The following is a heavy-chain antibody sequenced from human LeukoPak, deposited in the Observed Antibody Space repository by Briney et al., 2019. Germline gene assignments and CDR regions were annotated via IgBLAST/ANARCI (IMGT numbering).Heavy chain of an antibody. CDR3: AREVRSSGWYGARYFYY. D-gene: IGHD6-19*01. V-gene: IGHV3-30-3*01. J-gene: IGHJ4*02. CDR2: ISYDGSNK. Sequence: GGSLRLSCAASGFTFSSYAMHWVRQAPGKGLEWVAVISYDGSNKYYADSVKGRFTISRDNSKNTLYLQMNSLRAEDTAVYYCAREVRSSGWYGARYFYYWGQGTLVTVSS. CDR1: GFTFSSYA.